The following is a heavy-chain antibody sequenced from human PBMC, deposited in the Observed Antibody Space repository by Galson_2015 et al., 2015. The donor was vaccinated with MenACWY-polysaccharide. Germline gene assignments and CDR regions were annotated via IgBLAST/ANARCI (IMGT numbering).Heavy chain of an antibody. Sequence: SLRLSCAASGFTFSSYAMSWVRQAPGKGLEWVSSICGSGLSTYYADSVKGQFTISRDNSKNTLYLQMNSLRAEDTAVYYCAKADSSAGGWVFDSWGQGTLVTVSS. CDR1: GFTFSSYA. CDR3: AKADSSAGGWVFDS. J-gene: IGHJ4*02. D-gene: IGHD6-19*01. CDR2: ICGSGLST. V-gene: IGHV3-23*01.